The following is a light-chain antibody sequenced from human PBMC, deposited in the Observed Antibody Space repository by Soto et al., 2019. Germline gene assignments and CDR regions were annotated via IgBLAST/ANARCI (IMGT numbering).Light chain of an antibody. J-gene: IGLJ1*01. V-gene: IGLV2-14*01. CDR1: SSDVGTYDD. Sequence: QSALTQPASVSASPGQSITISCNGTSSDVGTYDDVSWYRQHPGKAPRLLIYEVTNRPSGVSNRFSGSKSGDTASLTISGLQAEDEGDYHCSSYTIGSTYVFGSGTKVTVL. CDR2: EVT. CDR3: SSYTIGSTYV.